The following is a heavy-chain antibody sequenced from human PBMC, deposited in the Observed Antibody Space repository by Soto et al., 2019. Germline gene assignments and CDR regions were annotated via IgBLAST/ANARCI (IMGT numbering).Heavy chain of an antibody. V-gene: IGHV3-21*01. J-gene: IGHJ6*03. D-gene: IGHD2-15*01. CDR3: ARDSGRGGYYYYYNMDV. CDR1: GFTFSSNS. Sequence: EVQLVESGGGLVKPGGSLRLSCVASGFTFSSNSMSWVRQAPGKGLEWVSSISASSTYIYYADSVKGRFTISRDNAKNSLYLQMNSLRAEDTAVYYCARDSGRGGYYYYYNMDVWGKGTTVTVSS. CDR2: ISASSTYI.